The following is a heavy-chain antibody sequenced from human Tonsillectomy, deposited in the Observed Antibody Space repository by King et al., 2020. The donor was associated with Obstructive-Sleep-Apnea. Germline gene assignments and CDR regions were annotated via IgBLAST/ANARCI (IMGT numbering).Heavy chain of an antibody. Sequence: EVQLVESGGGLVQPGGSPRLSCAASGFTFSSYALTWVRQAPQKGLEWVSAISGSGGRTYYADSVKGRFTISRDNSKNTLYLQMNSLRAEDTAVYYCAKGHYSGYDNWGQGTLVTVSS. CDR2: ISGSGGRT. CDR3: AKGHYSGYDN. CDR1: GFTFSSYA. J-gene: IGHJ4*02. V-gene: IGHV3-23*04. D-gene: IGHD5-12*01.